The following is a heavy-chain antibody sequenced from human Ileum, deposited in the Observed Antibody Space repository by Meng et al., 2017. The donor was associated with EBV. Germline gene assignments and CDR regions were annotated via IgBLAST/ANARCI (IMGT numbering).Heavy chain of an antibody. D-gene: IGHD3-10*01. CDR1: GYTFTGYY. CDR2: INPNTGGT. CDR3: ARGKSRSYSLDY. V-gene: IGHV1-2*06. J-gene: IGHJ4*02. Sequence: QVQLVQSGGEVEKPGASVKVSCKASGYTFTGYYMHWVRQAPGQGLEWMGRINPNTGGTNYAQNFQGRVTMTRDTSITTAYMELSRLRSADTAMYYCARGKSRSYSLDYWGQGTLVTVSS.